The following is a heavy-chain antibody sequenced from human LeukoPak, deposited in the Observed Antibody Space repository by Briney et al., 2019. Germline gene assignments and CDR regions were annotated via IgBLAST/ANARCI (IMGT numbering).Heavy chain of an antibody. CDR2: ISWDGGST. Sequence: GGSLRLSCAASGFTFDDYTMHWVRQAPGKGLEWVSHISWDGGSTYYADSVKGRFTISRDNSKNSLYLQMNSLRTEDTALYYCAKDGGYCSSTSCLYYYYYMDVWGKGTTVTVSS. V-gene: IGHV3-43*01. J-gene: IGHJ6*03. D-gene: IGHD2-2*01. CDR3: AKDGGYCSSTSCLYYYYYMDV. CDR1: GFTFDDYT.